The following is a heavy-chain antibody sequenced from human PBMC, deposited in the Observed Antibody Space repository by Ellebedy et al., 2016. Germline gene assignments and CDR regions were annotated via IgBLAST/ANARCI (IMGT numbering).Heavy chain of an antibody. V-gene: IGHV3-21*01. D-gene: IGHD3-22*01. CDR1: GFTFSSYS. CDR2: ISSSSSYI. J-gene: IGHJ4*02. Sequence: GGSLRLSCAASGFTFSSYSMNWVRQAPGKGLEWVSSISSSSSYIYYADSVKGRFTISRDNAKNSLYLQMNSLRAEDTAAYYCAREVLMHFYDSSGYPDYWGQGTLVTVSS. CDR3: AREVLMHFYDSSGYPDY.